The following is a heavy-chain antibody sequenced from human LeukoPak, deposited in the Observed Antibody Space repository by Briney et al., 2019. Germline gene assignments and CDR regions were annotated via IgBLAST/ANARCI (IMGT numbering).Heavy chain of an antibody. CDR3: ASLDWPTNWFDP. V-gene: IGHV4-39*01. Sequence: SETLSLTCTVSGGSISSSPCYWDWIRQPPGKGLEWIGAIHYSGNTNYNPSLRGRGIVSVDTSRNQLSLKLSSVTAADTAVYYCASLDWPTNWFDPWGQGTLVTVSS. CDR1: GGSISSSPCY. J-gene: IGHJ5*02. D-gene: IGHD3/OR15-3a*01. CDR2: IHYSGNT.